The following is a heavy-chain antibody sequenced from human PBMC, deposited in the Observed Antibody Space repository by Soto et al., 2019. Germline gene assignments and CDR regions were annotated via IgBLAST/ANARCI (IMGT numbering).Heavy chain of an antibody. Sequence: SETLSLTCAVSGGSISSGGYSWSWIRQPPGKGLEWIGYIYHSGSTYYNPSLKSRVTISVDRSKNQFSLKLSSVTAADTAVYYCARGIITMVRGVYFDYWGQGTLVTVSS. D-gene: IGHD3-10*01. CDR2: IYHSGST. CDR1: GGSISSGGYS. J-gene: IGHJ4*02. V-gene: IGHV4-30-2*01. CDR3: ARGIITMVRGVYFDY.